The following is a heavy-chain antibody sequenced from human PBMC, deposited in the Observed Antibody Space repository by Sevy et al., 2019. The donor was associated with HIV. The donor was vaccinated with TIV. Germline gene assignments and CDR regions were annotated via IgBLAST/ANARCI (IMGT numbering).Heavy chain of an antibody. CDR2: ISSSSNYI. D-gene: IGHD2-15*01. Sequence: GGSLRLSCAASGFTFSSYSMNWVRQAPGKGLEWISSISSSSNYIYYADSVKGRFTISRDNAQNSLYLQMNSLRAEDTAVYYCARDLIRTPWYFDLWGRGTVVTVSS. CDR3: ARDLIRTPWYFDL. V-gene: IGHV3-21*01. J-gene: IGHJ2*01. CDR1: GFTFSSYS.